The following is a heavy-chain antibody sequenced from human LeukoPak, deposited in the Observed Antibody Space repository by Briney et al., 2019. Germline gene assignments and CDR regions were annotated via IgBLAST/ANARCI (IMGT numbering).Heavy chain of an antibody. CDR3: ARDTMTTVSHYYYYGMDV. D-gene: IGHD4-11*01. J-gene: IGHJ6*02. Sequence: GASVTVSCTASGYTFANYGLSWVRQAPGQGLEWMGWINPNSGDTNYAQKFQGWVTMTRDTSISTAYLELSRLRFDDTAVYYCARDTMTTVSHYYYYGMDVWGQGTTVTVSS. CDR1: GYTFANYG. V-gene: IGHV1-2*04. CDR2: INPNSGDT.